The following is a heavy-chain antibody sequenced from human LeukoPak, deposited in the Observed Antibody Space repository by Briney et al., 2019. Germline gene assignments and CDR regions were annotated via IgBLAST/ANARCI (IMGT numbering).Heavy chain of an antibody. Sequence: GGSLRLSCAASGITFSTYWVHWVRQAPGKGLVWVSRNSDGSTTSYVDSVEGRFTVSRDNAKNTLYLQMNSLRAEDTAVYYCARAGTVVDYDPSDAFDVWGQGTMVTVSS. CDR3: ARAGTVVDYDPSDAFDV. CDR1: GITFSTYW. V-gene: IGHV3-74*01. J-gene: IGHJ3*01. CDR2: NSDGSTT. D-gene: IGHD3-22*01.